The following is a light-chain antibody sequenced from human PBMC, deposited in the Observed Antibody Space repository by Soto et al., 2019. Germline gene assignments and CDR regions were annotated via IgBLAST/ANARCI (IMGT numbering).Light chain of an antibody. CDR1: QSIIIW. Sequence: DIQMTHSPSTLSASVGYRVTITCRSSQSIIIWLALYQQKPGKAPKLLIYKASTLKSGVPSRFSGSGSGTDFALTISSLQPEDFAAYYCQQANTFPLTFGGGTKVDIK. CDR2: KAS. J-gene: IGKJ4*01. CDR3: QQANTFPLT. V-gene: IGKV1-5*03.